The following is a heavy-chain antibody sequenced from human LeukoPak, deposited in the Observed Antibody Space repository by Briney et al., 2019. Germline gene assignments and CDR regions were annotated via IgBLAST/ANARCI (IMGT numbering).Heavy chain of an antibody. CDR2: ISGSGGRT. CDR1: GITLSNYG. J-gene: IGHJ4*02. V-gene: IGHV3-23*01. D-gene: IGHD3-22*01. Sequence: GSLRLSCAVSGITLSNYGMSWVRQAPGKGLEWVAGISGSGGRTSYADSVRGRFTISRDNPKNTLYLQLNSLRAEDTAVYFCAKRGVVIRVILVGFHKEAYYFDSWGQGVLVTVSS. CDR3: AKRGVVIRVILVGFHKEAYYFDS.